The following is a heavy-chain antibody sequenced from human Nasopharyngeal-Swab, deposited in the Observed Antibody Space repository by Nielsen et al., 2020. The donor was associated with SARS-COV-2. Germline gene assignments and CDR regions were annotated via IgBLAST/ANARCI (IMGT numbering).Heavy chain of an antibody. D-gene: IGHD3-10*01. CDR1: GGSTSSGDYY. CDR3: ARGDMLYYGSGTY. CDR2: IYFGGST. V-gene: IGHV4-30-4*01. Sequence: SETLSLTCTVSGGSTSSGDYYWSWIRQPPGKGLEWIGYIYFGGSTNYNASLKSRVTISEDTSKNQFSLKLTSVTAADTAVYYCARGDMLYYGSGTYWGQGTLVTVSS. J-gene: IGHJ4*02.